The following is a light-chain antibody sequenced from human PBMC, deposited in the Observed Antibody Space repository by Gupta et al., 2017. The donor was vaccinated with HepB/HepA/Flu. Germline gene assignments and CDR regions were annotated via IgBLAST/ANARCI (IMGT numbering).Light chain of an antibody. CDR2: END. Sequence: QSVFTQPPSVSAAPGQKVTISCSGSISNIGNNYVFWYQKFPGTAPKVVISENDKRPSGIPDRFSGSKSGTSATLDISGLQTEDEADYYCGTWDSSLRVVLFGGGTKVTVL. CDR3: GTWDSSLRVVL. V-gene: IGLV1-51*02. CDR1: ISNIGNNY. J-gene: IGLJ2*01.